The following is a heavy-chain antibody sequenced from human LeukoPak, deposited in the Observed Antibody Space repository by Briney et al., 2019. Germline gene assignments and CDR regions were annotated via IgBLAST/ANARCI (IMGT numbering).Heavy chain of an antibody. CDR1: GFSFSSYW. Sequence: GGSLRLSCAASGFSFSSYWMNWVRQVPGKGLEWVANIKQDGNEKYYVDSVKGRFTISRDNAKNSLYLQMNSLRAEDTAVYYCARGGYCSGGSCYSVSYQFDCWGQGTLVTVSS. V-gene: IGHV3-7*01. CDR3: ARGGYCSGGSCYSVSYQFDC. CDR2: IKQDGNEK. D-gene: IGHD2-15*01. J-gene: IGHJ4*02.